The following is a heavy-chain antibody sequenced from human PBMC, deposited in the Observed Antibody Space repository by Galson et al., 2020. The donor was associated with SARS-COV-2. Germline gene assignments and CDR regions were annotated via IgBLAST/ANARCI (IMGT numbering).Heavy chain of an antibody. CDR2: TALDINK. CDR1: GFSLNDFVVV. V-gene: IGHV2-5*02. Sequence: SGLTLVKPAQTLTLTCSFFGFSLNDFVVVVGWILPPPGMALEWLVFTALDINKLYSPSLMSRLTVTQDTSKNQVVLTLTNMDLPDTGTYYCVHRKVERLGEYYHYYGLDVWGQGTTVTVSS. D-gene: IGHD7-27*01. CDR3: VHRKVERLGEYYHYYGLDV. J-gene: IGHJ6*02.